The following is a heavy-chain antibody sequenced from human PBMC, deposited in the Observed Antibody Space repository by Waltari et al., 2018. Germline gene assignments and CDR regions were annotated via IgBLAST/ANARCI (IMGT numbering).Heavy chain of an antibody. CDR1: GFTFSSYW. J-gene: IGHJ3*02. V-gene: IGHV3-7*01. CDR2: IKQDGSEK. Sequence: EVQLVESGGGLVQPGGSLRLSCAASGFTFSSYWMSWVRRAPGKGLEWVANIKQDGSEKYYVDSVKGRFTISRDNAKNSLYLQMNSLRAEDTAVYYCARLYGDYVYAFDIWGQGTMVTVSS. D-gene: IGHD4-17*01. CDR3: ARLYGDYVYAFDI.